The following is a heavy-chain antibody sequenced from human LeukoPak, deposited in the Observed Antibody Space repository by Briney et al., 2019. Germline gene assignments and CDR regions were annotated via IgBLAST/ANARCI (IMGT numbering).Heavy chain of an antibody. V-gene: IGHV4-4*02. D-gene: IGHD6-19*01. CDR2: VYHSGGGNK. CDR1: GGSLSTTSW. J-gene: IGHJ4*02. Sequence: SETLSLTCAVSGGSLSTTSWWVWLRQPPGKGLEWIGEVYHSGGGNKNYNPSLKSRATISIDTSRNQFSLNLRSVTAADTAVYFCARDNPRTTGYSSGSTFDFWGQGIPVTVSS. CDR3: ARDNPRTTGYSSGSTFDF.